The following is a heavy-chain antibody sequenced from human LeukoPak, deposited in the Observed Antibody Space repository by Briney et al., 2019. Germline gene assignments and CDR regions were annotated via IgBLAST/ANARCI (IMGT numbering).Heavy chain of an antibody. CDR2: IDTDGSIT. J-gene: IGHJ3*02. Sequence: PGGSLRLSCAASGYTFSSYWMHWVRQAPGKGLVWVSRIDTDGSITSYADSVKGRLIISRDNAKNSLYLQMNSLRAEDTAVYYCARVGRGRAAAGFGAFDIWGQGTMVTVSS. CDR1: GYTFSSYW. V-gene: IGHV3-74*01. CDR3: ARVGRGRAAAGFGAFDI. D-gene: IGHD6-13*01.